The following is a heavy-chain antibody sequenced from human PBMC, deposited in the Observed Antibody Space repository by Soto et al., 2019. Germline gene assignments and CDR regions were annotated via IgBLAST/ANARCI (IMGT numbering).Heavy chain of an antibody. CDR2: IYHSGST. J-gene: IGHJ4*02. D-gene: IGHD1-26*01. CDR1: GGSISSSYW. Sequence: SSETLSLTCAVSGGSISSSYWWSWVRQPPGKGLEWIGEIYHSGSTNYNPSLKSRVTISVDKSKNQFSLKLSSVTAADTAVYYCARDQGELQYYFDYWGQGTLVTVYS. CDR3: ARDQGELQYYFDY. V-gene: IGHV4-4*02.